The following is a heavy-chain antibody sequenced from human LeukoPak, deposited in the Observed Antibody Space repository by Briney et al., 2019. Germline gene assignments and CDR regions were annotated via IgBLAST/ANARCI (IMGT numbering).Heavy chain of an antibody. V-gene: IGHV4-59*01. D-gene: IGHD3-22*01. CDR3: ARAVSTKYYYDSSGYYFLRAFDI. Sequence: SETLSLTCTVSGGSISSYYWSWIRQPPGKGLEWIGYIYYSGSTNYNPSLKSRVTISVDTSKNQFSLKLSSVTAADTAVYYCARAVSTKYYYDSSGYYFLRAFDIWGQGAMVTVSS. J-gene: IGHJ3*02. CDR1: GGSISSYY. CDR2: IYYSGST.